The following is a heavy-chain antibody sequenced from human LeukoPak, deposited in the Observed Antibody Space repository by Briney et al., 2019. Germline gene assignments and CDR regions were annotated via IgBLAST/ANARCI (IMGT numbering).Heavy chain of an antibody. V-gene: IGHV3-30*03. CDR1: GFTFSSYG. CDR3: AREVGGGASGQ. J-gene: IGHJ4*02. Sequence: PGRSLRLSCAASGFTFSSYGMHWVRQAPGKGLEWVAVISYDGSNKYYADSVKGRFTISRDNSKNTLYLQMNSLRVEDTAVYYCAREVGGGASGQWGQGTLVTVSS. CDR2: ISYDGSNK. D-gene: IGHD3-16*01.